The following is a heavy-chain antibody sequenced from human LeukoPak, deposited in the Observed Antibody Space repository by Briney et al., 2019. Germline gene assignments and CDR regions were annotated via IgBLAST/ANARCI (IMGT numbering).Heavy chain of an antibody. J-gene: IGHJ4*02. Sequence: PGGSLRLSCAASGFTFNTYWMHWVRQAPGKGLVWVSYISNSGSRITYADSVKGRFTISRDNAKNTLYLQMNSLRAEDMAVYYCAFGTYSGYEWDYWGQGTLVTVSS. CDR1: GFTFNTYW. D-gene: IGHD5-12*01. V-gene: IGHV3-74*01. CDR2: ISNSGSRI. CDR3: AFGTYSGYEWDY.